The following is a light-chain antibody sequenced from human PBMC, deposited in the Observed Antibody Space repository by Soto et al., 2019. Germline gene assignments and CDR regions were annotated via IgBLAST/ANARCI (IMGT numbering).Light chain of an antibody. J-gene: IGLJ2*01. CDR3: CSYAGSSTYVV. V-gene: IGLV2-23*01. CDR1: SSDVGSYNL. Sequence: QSVLTQPASVSGSLGQSITISCTGTSSDVGSYNLVSRYQQHPGKAPKLMIYEGSKRPSGVSNRFSGSKSGNTASLTISGLQAEDEADYYCCSYAGSSTYVVFGGGTKLTVL. CDR2: EGS.